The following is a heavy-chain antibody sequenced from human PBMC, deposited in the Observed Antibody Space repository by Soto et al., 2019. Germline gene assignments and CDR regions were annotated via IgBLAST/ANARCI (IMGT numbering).Heavy chain of an antibody. CDR2: IYYSGST. CDR1: GGSISSSSYY. J-gene: IGHJ4*02. D-gene: IGHD3-16*02. V-gene: IGHV4-39*01. Sequence: KPSETLSLTCTVSGGSISSSSYYWGWIRQPPGKGLEWIGSIYYSGSTYYNPSLKSRVTISVDTSKNQFSLKLSSVTAADTAVYYCARGSSYDYVWGSYRHPIDYWGQGTLVTVSS. CDR3: ARGSSYDYVWGSYRHPIDY.